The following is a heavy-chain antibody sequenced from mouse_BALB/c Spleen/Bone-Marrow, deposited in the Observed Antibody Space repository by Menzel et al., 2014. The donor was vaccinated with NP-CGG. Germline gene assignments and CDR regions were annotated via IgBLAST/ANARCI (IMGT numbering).Heavy chain of an antibody. V-gene: IGHV14-3*02. Sequence: VQLQQPGAELVKPGASVMLSCTASGFNIKDTYMYWVKQRPEQGLEWIGRIDPANGDSKYDPKFQGKATITADTSSNTAYLQLSSLTSEDTAVYSCARSGPYYDMDYWGQGTSVTVSS. J-gene: IGHJ4*01. CDR3: ARSGPYYDMDY. CDR2: IDPANGDS. CDR1: GFNIKDTY.